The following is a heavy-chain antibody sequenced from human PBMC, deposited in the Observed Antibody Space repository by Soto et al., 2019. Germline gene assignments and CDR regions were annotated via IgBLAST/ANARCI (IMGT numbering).Heavy chain of an antibody. V-gene: IGHV4-38-2*01. J-gene: IGHJ3*01. CDR3: ARARWYDAFSV. Sequence: SETLSLTCAVSGFLISSGNYWGWIRKPPGKGLEWIGSTYHGGNTYYKPSLRGRVTISVDVSKNQFSLKLSSATAADTAVYYCARARWYDAFSVWGQGTVVTV. CDR1: GFLISSGNY. CDR2: TYHGGNT. D-gene: IGHD2-15*01.